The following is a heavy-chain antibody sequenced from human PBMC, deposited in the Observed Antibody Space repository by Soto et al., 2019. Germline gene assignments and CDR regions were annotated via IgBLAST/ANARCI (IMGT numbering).Heavy chain of an antibody. Sequence: EVQLVESGGGLVQPGGSLRLSCAASGFTFISYWMGWFRQAPGRGRGGVANIKQDGSEKYYVDSVKGRFTISRDNAKNSLYLQMNSLRAEDTAVYYCASRLLWFGELSHFDYWGQGTLVTVSS. J-gene: IGHJ4*02. V-gene: IGHV3-7*01. D-gene: IGHD3-10*01. CDR1: GFTFISYW. CDR2: IKQDGSEK. CDR3: ASRLLWFGELSHFDY.